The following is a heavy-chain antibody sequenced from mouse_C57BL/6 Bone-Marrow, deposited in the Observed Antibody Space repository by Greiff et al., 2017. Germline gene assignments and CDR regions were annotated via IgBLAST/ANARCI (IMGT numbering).Heavy chain of an antibody. Sequence: EVQLQQSGPELVKPGASVKMSCKASGYTFTDYNMHWVKQSHGKSLEWIGYINPNNGGTSYNQKFKGKATLTVNKSSSTAYMELRSLTSEDSAVYYCAGGMIYYGNGYAMDYWGQGTSVTVSS. CDR1: GYTFTDYN. CDR3: AGGMIYYGNGYAMDY. CDR2: INPNNGGT. V-gene: IGHV1-22*01. J-gene: IGHJ4*01. D-gene: IGHD2-1*01.